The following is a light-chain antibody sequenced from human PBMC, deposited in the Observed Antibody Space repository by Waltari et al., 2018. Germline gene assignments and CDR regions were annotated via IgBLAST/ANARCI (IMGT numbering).Light chain of an antibody. Sequence: DIVMTQSPLSLPVTPGGPASLTCRSSQSLLHSNGYNYLDRYLQKPGQSPQLLIYLGSSRASGVPDRFSGSGSGTDFTLKISRVEAEDVGVYYCMQALQTPWTFGQGTKVEIK. CDR3: MQALQTPWT. J-gene: IGKJ1*01. V-gene: IGKV2-28*01. CDR2: LGS. CDR1: QSLLHSNGYNY.